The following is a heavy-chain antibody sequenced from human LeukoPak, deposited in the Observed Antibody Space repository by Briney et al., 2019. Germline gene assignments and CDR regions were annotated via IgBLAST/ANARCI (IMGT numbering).Heavy chain of an antibody. V-gene: IGHV3-23*01. J-gene: IGHJ6*02. Sequence: PGGSLRLSCAASGFAFSSQAMGWVRQAPGKGLEWVSVISDSGSITYYADSVKGRFTISRDNSKNTLYLQMNSLRAEDTAVYYCAKDAATAMVTSDYYYYGMDVWGQGTTVTVSS. CDR3: AKDAATAMVTSDYYYYGMDV. D-gene: IGHD5-18*01. CDR1: GFAFSSQA. CDR2: ISDSGSIT.